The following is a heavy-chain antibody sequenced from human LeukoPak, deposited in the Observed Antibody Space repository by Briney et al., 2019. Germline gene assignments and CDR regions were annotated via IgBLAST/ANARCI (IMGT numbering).Heavy chain of an antibody. D-gene: IGHD3-16*01. V-gene: IGHV3-7*03. J-gene: IGHJ6*02. CDR3: ARGGGLDV. CDR2: INHNGNVN. CDR1: AFTFSSFW. Sequence: GGSLRLSCAASAFTFSSFWMSWVRQAPGKGLEWVASINHNGNVNYYVDSVKGRFTISRDNAKNSLYLQMSNLRAEDTAVYFCARGGGLDVWGQGATVTVSS.